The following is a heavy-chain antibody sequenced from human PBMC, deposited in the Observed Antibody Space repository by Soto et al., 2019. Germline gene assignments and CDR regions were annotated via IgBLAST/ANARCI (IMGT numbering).Heavy chain of an antibody. J-gene: IGHJ4*02. V-gene: IGHV4-39*01. CDR3: ARPRWKDGIK. CDR2: IYYTGNT. D-gene: IGHD1-20*01. CDR1: GASMSNNSYY. Sequence: SETLSLTCSVSGASMSNNSYYWGWIRQPPGKGPEWIGTIYYTGNTFYNPSLGSRVTISVDTSKNQLSLNLTSLTVADTAVYYCARPRWKDGIKWGRGILVTVSS.